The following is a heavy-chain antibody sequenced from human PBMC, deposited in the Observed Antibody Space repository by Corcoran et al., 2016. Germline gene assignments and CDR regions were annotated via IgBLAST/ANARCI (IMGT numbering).Heavy chain of an antibody. CDR1: GDNVSSNSAA. D-gene: IGHD3-3*01. V-gene: IGHV6-1*01. J-gene: IGHJ4*02. CDR3: AKGQSASLDQ. CDR2: TYYRSSWYN. Sequence: QVQLQQSGPGLVKPSQTLSLTCAISGDNVSSNSAAWNWIRQSPSRGLEWLGRTYYRSSWYNEYALSVKRRITINPDTSKNQISLQLNAVTPEDTAVYYGAKGQSASLDQWGQGTLVTVSS.